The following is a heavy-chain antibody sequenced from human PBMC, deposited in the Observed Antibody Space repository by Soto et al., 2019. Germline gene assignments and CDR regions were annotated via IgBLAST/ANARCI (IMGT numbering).Heavy chain of an antibody. CDR2: IWYDGSNK. V-gene: IGHV3-33*01. Sequence: GGSLRLSCAASGFTFSSYGMHWVRQAPGKGLEWVAVIWYDGSNKYYADSVKVRFTISRDNSKNTLYLQMNSLRAEDTAVYYCARDLMPSTSFLYYYYYYGMDVWGQGTTVTVSS. CDR1: GFTFSSYG. J-gene: IGHJ6*02. D-gene: IGHD2-2*01. CDR3: ARDLMPSTSFLYYYYYYGMDV.